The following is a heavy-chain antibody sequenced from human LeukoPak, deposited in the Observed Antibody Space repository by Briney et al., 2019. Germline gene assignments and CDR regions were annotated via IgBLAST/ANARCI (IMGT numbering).Heavy chain of an antibody. CDR2: IFYSGST. J-gene: IGHJ6*02. Sequence: PSETLSLTCTVSGGSISSGGYYWSWIRQPPGKGLEWIGSIFYSGSTYYNPSLKSRVTISVDTSKNQFSLRLSSVTAADTAVYYCARQQSNWASGPGMDVWGQGTTVTVSS. V-gene: IGHV4-39*01. CDR1: GGSISSGGYY. D-gene: IGHD7-27*01. CDR3: ARQQSNWASGPGMDV.